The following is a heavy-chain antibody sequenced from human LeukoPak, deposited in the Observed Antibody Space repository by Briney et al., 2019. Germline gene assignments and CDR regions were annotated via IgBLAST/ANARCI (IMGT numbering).Heavy chain of an antibody. V-gene: IGHV1-46*01. CDR1: GYTFTSYY. D-gene: IGHD5-12*01. J-gene: IGHJ6*03. Sequence: ASVKVSCKASGYTFTSYYMHWVRQAPGQGLEWMGIINPSGGSTSYAQKFQGRVTMTRDMSTSTVYMELSSLRSEDTAVYYCARLYSGYDYYYYYYMDVWGKGTTVTVSS. CDR3: ARLYSGYDYYYYYYMDV. CDR2: INPSGGST.